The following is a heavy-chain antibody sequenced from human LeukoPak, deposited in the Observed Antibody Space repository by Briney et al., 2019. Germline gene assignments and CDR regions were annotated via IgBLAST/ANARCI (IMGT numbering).Heavy chain of an antibody. V-gene: IGHV3-23*01. Sequence: GGSLRLSCAASGFTFSSYAMSWVRQAPGKGLEWVSVISGGGYNTYYADSVKGRFTISRDNAKNMLYLQMNSLRVEDTGVYYCARGRSPSSGSHDYWGQGTLVTVSS. CDR2: ISGGGYNT. J-gene: IGHJ4*02. CDR1: GFTFSSYA. D-gene: IGHD5-18*01. CDR3: ARGRSPSSGSHDY.